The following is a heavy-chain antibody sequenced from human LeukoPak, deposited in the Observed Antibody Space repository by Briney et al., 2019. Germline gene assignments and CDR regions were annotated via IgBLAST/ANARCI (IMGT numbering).Heavy chain of an antibody. Sequence: ASVNVSCKASGYTFTGYYLHWVRQAPGQGLEWMGWINPNSGGTNYAQKFQGRVTMTRDTSISTAYMELSRLTSDDTAVYYCARDDGFCRGVACYGKFDYWGQGTLVTVSS. CDR1: GYTFTGYY. CDR2: INPNSGGT. J-gene: IGHJ4*02. V-gene: IGHV1-2*02. CDR3: ARDDGFCRGVACYGKFDY. D-gene: IGHD2-15*01.